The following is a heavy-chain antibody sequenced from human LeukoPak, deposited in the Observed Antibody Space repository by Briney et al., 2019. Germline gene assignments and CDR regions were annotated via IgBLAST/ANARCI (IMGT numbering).Heavy chain of an antibody. J-gene: IGHJ4*02. V-gene: IGHV3-30*02. Sequence: GGSLRLSCAASGFTFSSYGMHWVRQAPGKGLEWVAFIRDDGSNKYYADSVKGRFTISRDNSKNTLYLQMKSLRAEDTAVYYCAKDCGSTGCYCGYWGQGTLVTVSS. CDR2: IRDDGSNK. CDR3: AKDCGSTGCYCGY. CDR1: GFTFSSYG. D-gene: IGHD2-2*01.